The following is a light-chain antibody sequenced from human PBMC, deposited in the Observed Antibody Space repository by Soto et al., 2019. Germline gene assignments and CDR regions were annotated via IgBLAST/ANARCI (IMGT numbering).Light chain of an antibody. CDR3: QHRSVWPLI. CDR1: QSVSSY. J-gene: IGKJ4*01. V-gene: IGKV3-11*01. Sequence: EIVLTQSPATLSLSPGERATLSCRASQSVSSYLAWYQQKPGQAPRLLIYDASNRATGIPARFSGSGSGTDFTLTISSLEPEEFAVYYCQHRSVWPLIFGGGTKVEIK. CDR2: DAS.